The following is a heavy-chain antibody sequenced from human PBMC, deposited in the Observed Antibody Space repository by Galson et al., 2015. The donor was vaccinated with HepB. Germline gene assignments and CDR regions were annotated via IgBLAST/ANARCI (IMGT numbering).Heavy chain of an antibody. CDR2: IKSKTDGGTT. CDR1: GFTLSNAW. CDR3: TTLYYYDSSGYYGMDV. V-gene: IGHV3-15*01. D-gene: IGHD3-22*01. Sequence: SLRLSCAASGFTLSNAWMSWVRQAPGKGLEWVGRIKSKTDGGTTDYAAPVKGRFTISRDDSKNTLYLQMNSLKTEDTAVYYCTTLYYYDSSGYYGMDVWGQGTTVTVSS. J-gene: IGHJ6*02.